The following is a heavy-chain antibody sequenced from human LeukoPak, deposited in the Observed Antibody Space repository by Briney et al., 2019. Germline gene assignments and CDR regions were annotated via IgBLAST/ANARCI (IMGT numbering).Heavy chain of an antibody. V-gene: IGHV1-24*01. CDR2: FDPEDGET. Sequence: ASVKVSCKVSGYTLTELSMRWVRQAPGKGLEWMGGFDPEDGETIYAQKFQGRVTMTEDTSTDTAYMELSSLRSEDTAVYYCATLNYYGSGSFDYWGQGTLVTVSS. J-gene: IGHJ4*02. CDR1: GYTLTELS. CDR3: ATLNYYGSGSFDY. D-gene: IGHD3-10*01.